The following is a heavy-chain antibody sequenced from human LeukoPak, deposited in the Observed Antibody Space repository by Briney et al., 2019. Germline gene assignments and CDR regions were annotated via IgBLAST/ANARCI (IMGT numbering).Heavy chain of an antibody. J-gene: IGHJ5*02. Sequence: SETLSLTCTVSAGSISSSSYSWGWIRQPPGKGLEWIGTFHYTGNTYYSPSLKSRVTISVDTSKYLFSLKLSSMTAADTAVYYCARHGLISSGWSHWFDPWGQGTLVTVSS. CDR2: FHYTGNT. CDR3: ARHGLISSGWSHWFDP. V-gene: IGHV4-39*01. CDR1: AGSISSSSYS. D-gene: IGHD6-13*01.